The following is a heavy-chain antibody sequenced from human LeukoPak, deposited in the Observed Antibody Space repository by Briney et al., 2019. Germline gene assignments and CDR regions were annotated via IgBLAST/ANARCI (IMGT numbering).Heavy chain of an antibody. CDR3: ATRSVYYDSSGYTFDY. Sequence: PGGSLRLSCAASGSTFSSYGMHWVRQAPGKGLEWVAVIWYDGSNKYYADSVKGRFTISRDNSKNTLYLQMNSLRAEETAVYYCATRSVYYDSSGYTFDYWGQGTLVTVSS. V-gene: IGHV3-33*01. CDR1: GSTFSSYG. D-gene: IGHD3-22*01. CDR2: IWYDGSNK. J-gene: IGHJ4*02.